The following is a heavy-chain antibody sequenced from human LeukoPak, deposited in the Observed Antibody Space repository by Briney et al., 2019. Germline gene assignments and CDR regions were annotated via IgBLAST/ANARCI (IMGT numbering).Heavy chain of an antibody. D-gene: IGHD6-6*01. Sequence: GASVKVSCKASGYTFTSYDINWVRQATGQGLEWMGWMNPNRGNTGYAQKFQGRVTMTRNTSISTAYMELSSLRSEDTAVYYCARPRRGSIAARGTFDYWGQGTLVTVSS. V-gene: IGHV1-8*01. CDR2: MNPNRGNT. J-gene: IGHJ4*02. CDR3: ARPRRGSIAARGTFDY. CDR1: GYTFTSYD.